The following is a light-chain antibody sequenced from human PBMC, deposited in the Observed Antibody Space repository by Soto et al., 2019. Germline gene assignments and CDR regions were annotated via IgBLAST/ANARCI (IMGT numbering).Light chain of an antibody. J-gene: IGKJ5*01. V-gene: IGKV3-15*01. CDR3: QQYNNWPPIT. Sequence: IVMTQSPVTLSVSPWERATLSCGARQNVLSNLAWYQQKPGHSPRLLLDGASARATGIPARFSGSGSVTEITLTISSLQSEDSAVYYCQQYNNWPPITFGQGTDWRL. CDR2: GAS. CDR1: QNVLSN.